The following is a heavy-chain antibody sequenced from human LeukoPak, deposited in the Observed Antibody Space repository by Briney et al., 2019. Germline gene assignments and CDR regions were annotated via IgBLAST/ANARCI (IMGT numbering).Heavy chain of an antibody. D-gene: IGHD2-2*01. CDR1: GGSFSTYP. Sequence: SVKVSCKASGGSFSTYPITWVRQAPGHGLEWMGRFVPGVGVSTYAQRFKGRVTFTADASTTTSFMEVASLKSDDTAVYYCARGQSSANDRKGRTGLDSWGQGTLVIVSS. J-gene: IGHJ4*02. CDR2: FVPGVGVS. V-gene: IGHV1-69*02. CDR3: ARGQSSANDRKGRTGLDS.